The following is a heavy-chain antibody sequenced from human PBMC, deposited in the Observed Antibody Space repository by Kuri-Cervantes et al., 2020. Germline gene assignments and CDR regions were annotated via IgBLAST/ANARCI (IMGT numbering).Heavy chain of an antibody. V-gene: IGHV4-4*02. Sequence: SETLSLTCAVSGDSISSSNWWSWVRQPPGKGLEWIGEIYHSGYTEYNPSLKRRVTILIDKSKNQFSLRLNSVTAADTAVYFCARDSLDDYRDKGLVYWGQGTLVTVSS. CDR2: IYHSGYT. D-gene: IGHD4-17*01. CDR1: GDSISSSNW. J-gene: IGHJ4*02. CDR3: ARDSLDDYRDKGLVY.